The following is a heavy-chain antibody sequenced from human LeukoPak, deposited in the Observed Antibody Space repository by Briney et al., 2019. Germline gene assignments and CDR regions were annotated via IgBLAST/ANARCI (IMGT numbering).Heavy chain of an antibody. D-gene: IGHD3-10*01. Sequence: PGGSLRLSCAASGFTFSNYEINWVRQAPGRVLEWISYISGSGTSIYHANSVKGRFTISRDNAKNSVYLQMNSLRAEDTAVYYCARETYYGSGSYSDFALDYWGQGTLVTVSS. V-gene: IGHV3-48*03. CDR2: ISGSGTSI. CDR1: GFTFSNYE. J-gene: IGHJ4*02. CDR3: ARETYYGSGSYSDFALDY.